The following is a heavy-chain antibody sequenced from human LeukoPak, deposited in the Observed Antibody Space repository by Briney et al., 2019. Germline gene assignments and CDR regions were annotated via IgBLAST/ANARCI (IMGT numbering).Heavy chain of an antibody. CDR1: RGSLSDYY. CDR2: INHSGST. V-gene: IGHV4-34*01. Sequence: SGTLPLTCAVCRGSLSDYYWSWLRPPPGKGLDGMGEINHSGSTNYNPSLRSRATTSVDTSKNQFSLKLSSVTAADTAVYYCARGTGSSWYGGPFDSWGQGTLVTVSS. D-gene: IGHD6-13*01. CDR3: ARGTGSSWYGGPFDS. J-gene: IGHJ4*02.